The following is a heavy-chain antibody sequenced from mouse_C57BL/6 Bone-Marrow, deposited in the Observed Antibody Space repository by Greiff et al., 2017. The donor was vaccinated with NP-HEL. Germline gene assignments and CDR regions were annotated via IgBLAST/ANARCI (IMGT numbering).Heavy chain of an antibody. CDR2: ISDGGSYT. Sequence: EVMLVESGGGLVKPGGSLKLSCAASRFTFSSYAMSWVRQTPEKRLEWVATISDGGSYTYYPDNVKGRFTISRDNAKNNLYLQMSHLKSEDTAMYYCARVGTGTWFAYWGQGTLVTVSA. CDR1: RFTFSSYA. V-gene: IGHV5-4*03. J-gene: IGHJ3*01. CDR3: ARVGTGTWFAY. D-gene: IGHD2-14*01.